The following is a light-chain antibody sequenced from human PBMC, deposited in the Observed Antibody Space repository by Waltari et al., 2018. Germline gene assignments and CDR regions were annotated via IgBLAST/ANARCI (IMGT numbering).Light chain of an antibody. CDR3: AAWDDSLNGQV. V-gene: IGLV1-44*01. Sequence: QSVVTQPPSASGTPGQRVTISCSGSSSNIGSNTVNWYQQLPGTAPKLLIYSNKQRPSGVPDRFSGSKSGTSASLAISGLQSEDEADYYCAAWDDSLNGQVFGGGTKLTVL. J-gene: IGLJ2*01. CDR2: SNK. CDR1: SSNIGSNT.